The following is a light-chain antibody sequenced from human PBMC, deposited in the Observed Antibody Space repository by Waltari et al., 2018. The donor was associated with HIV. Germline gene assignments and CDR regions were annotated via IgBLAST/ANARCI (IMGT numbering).Light chain of an antibody. CDR3: QQYNNRPWT. CDR2: RAS. Sequence: DTQMTQSPSTLSASIGSRFNITCRASQSVSNWLAWYQQKPGKAPKLLISRASDLRSGVPLRFSGGGSGTEFTLAISSLQPDDFATYYCQQYNNRPWTFGPGTKLEIK. CDR1: QSVSNW. J-gene: IGKJ1*01. V-gene: IGKV1-5*03.